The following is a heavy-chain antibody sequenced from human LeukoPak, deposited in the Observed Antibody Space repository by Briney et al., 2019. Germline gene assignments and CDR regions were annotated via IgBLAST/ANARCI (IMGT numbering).Heavy chain of an antibody. D-gene: IGHD3-10*01. J-gene: IGHJ4*02. V-gene: IGHV4-31*03. CDR1: GGSISSGGYY. CDR3: AREGKGGSGDLDY. CDR2: IYYSGST. Sequence: SETLSLTCTVSGGSISSGGYYWSWIRQHPGKGLEWIGYIYYSGSTYYNPPLKSRVTISVDTSKNQFSLKLSSVTAADTAVYYCAREGKGGSGDLDYWGQGTLVTVSS.